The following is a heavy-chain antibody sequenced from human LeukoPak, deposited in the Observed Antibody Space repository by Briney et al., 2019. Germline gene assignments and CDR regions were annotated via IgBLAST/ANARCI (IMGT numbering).Heavy chain of an antibody. D-gene: IGHD3-22*01. V-gene: IGHV1-69*05. J-gene: IGHJ4*02. CDR1: GGTFSSYT. CDR2: IIPISGIT. CDR3: ARDLYYYDSGGPDY. Sequence: GASVKVSCKASGGTFSSYTISWVRQAPGQGLEWMGRIIPISGITNYAQKFQDRVTINTDESTRTVYMELSSLRSEDTAVYYCARDLYYYDSGGPDYWGQGTLVSVSS.